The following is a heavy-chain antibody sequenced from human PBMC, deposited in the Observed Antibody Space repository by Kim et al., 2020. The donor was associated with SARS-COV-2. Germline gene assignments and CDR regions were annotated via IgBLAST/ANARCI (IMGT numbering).Heavy chain of an antibody. V-gene: IGHV3-73*01. Sequence: GGSLRLSCAASGFTFSGSAMHWVRQASGKGLEWVGRIRSKANSYATAYAASVKGRFTISRDDSKNTAYLQMNSRKTEDTAVYYCTRHGPHYDSSGYYNHPDWYLDLWGRGTLVTVSS. CDR2: IRSKANSYAT. CDR1: GFTFSGSA. CDR3: TRHGPHYDSSGYYNHPDWYLDL. D-gene: IGHD3-22*01. J-gene: IGHJ2*01.